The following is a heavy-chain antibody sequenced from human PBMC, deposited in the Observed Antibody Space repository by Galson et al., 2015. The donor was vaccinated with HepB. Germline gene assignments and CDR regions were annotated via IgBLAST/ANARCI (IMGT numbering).Heavy chain of an antibody. CDR3: ARNPASYDYFNMDV. Sequence: SLRLSCAASGVTIPSYSMNWVRKAPGKGLEWLAYISAGSTTVYYAASVRGRFTISRDNAKNFLYLHMNSLRGEDTAVYYCARNPASYDYFNMDVWGQGATVTVSS. CDR1: GVTIPSYS. CDR2: ISAGSTTV. V-gene: IGHV3-48*01. J-gene: IGHJ6*02.